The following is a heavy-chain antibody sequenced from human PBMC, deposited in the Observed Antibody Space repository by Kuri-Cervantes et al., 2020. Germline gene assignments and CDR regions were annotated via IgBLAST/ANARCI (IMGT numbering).Heavy chain of an antibody. J-gene: IGHJ3*02. CDR2: ISSSGSTI. CDR1: GFTFSDYY. D-gene: IGHD3-22*01. V-gene: IGHV3-11*01. Sequence: GESLKISCAASGFTFSDYYMSWIRQALGKGLEWVSYISSSGSTIYYADSVKGRFTISRDNAKNSLYLQMNSLRAEDTAVYYCARDRLYYYDSSGRGTRYFDIWGQGTMVTVSS. CDR3: ARDRLYYYDSSGRGTRYFDI.